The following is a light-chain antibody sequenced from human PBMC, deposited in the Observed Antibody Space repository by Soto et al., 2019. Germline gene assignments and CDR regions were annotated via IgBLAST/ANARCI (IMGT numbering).Light chain of an antibody. Sequence: QSVLTQPPSASGTPGQRVTISCSGTTSNIGSNTVNWYQQFPGTAPKLLIYNNNQRPSGVPDRLSGSKSGTSASLAISGLQSEDEALYNCSTWDGTLMGMVFGGGTKVTVL. V-gene: IGLV1-44*01. J-gene: IGLJ3*02. CDR3: STWDGTLMGMV. CDR2: NNN. CDR1: TSNIGSNT.